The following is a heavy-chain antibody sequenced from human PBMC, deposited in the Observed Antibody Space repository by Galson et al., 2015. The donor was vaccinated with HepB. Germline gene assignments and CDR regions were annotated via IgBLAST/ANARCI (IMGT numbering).Heavy chain of an antibody. CDR2: IWYDGSNK. Sequence: LRLSCAASGFTFSSYGMHWVRQAPGKGLEWVAVIWYDGSNKYYADSVKGRFTISRDNSKNTLYLQMNSLRAEDTAVYYCAREGYSSSWGAFDIWGQGTMVTVSS. V-gene: IGHV3-33*01. CDR3: AREGYSSSWGAFDI. D-gene: IGHD6-13*01. CDR1: GFTFSSYG. J-gene: IGHJ3*02.